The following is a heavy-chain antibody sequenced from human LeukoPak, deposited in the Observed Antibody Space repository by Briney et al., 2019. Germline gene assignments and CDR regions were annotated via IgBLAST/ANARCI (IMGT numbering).Heavy chain of an antibody. CDR1: GFTFSDYY. CDR2: ISNSGTII. V-gene: IGHV3-11*01. Sequence: GGSLRLSCAAYGFTFSDYYMSWIRQAPGKGLEWVSYISNSGTIIEYIDSVKGRFTISRDNARNSLYLEINSLRVEDTAVYYCARDGSGSFTTDWFDTWGQGTLVTVSS. CDR3: ARDGSGSFTTDWFDT. J-gene: IGHJ5*02. D-gene: IGHD1-26*01.